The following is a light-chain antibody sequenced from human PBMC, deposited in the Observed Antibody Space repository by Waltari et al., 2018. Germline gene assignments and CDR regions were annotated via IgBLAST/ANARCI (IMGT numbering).Light chain of an antibody. V-gene: IGLV2-23*02. CDR2: EVS. CDR1: RGVIGNYSI. CDR3: CSYAGDSTYV. Sequence: QSALTQPASVSGAAGQSITIYCTGSRGVIGNYSILSWYHHHPGKVPKLIIYEVSERPSGVSCRFSGSKSGNTASLTLSDLQPEDGADYYCCSYAGDSTYVFGTGTKVTVL. J-gene: IGLJ1*01.